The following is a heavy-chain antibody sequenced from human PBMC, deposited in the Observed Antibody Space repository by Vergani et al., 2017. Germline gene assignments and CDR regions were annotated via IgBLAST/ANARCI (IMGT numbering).Heavy chain of an antibody. CDR3: ARDDGTNSRPYYYYGMDV. CDR2: IKQDGSEK. CDR1: GFTFSSYW. J-gene: IGHJ6*02. D-gene: IGHD4-23*01. Sequence: EVQLVESGGGLVQPGGSLRLSCAASGFTFSSYWMSWVRQAPGKGLEWVANIKQDGSEKYYVDSVKGRFTISRDNAKNSLYLQMNSLRAEDTAVYYCARDDGTNSRPYYYYGMDVWGQGTTVTVSS. V-gene: IGHV3-7*01.